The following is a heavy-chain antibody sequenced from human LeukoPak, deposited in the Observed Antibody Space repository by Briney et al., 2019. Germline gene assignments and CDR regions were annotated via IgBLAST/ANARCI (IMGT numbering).Heavy chain of an antibody. CDR3: ARYNWNYNKGPAGYYFDY. Sequence: SVKISCKASGGTFTSYAISWVRQAPGQGLEWMGGIIPIFGKANDAQKSQGRVTITADESTSTAYMELSSLRSEDTAVYYCARYNWNYNKGPAGYYFDYWGQGTLVTVSS. CDR1: GGTFTSYA. D-gene: IGHD1-7*01. V-gene: IGHV1-69*01. J-gene: IGHJ4*02. CDR2: IIPIFGKA.